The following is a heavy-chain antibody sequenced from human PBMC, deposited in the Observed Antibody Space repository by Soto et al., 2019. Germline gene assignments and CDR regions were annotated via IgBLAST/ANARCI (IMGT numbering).Heavy chain of an antibody. CDR3: ASSYYDSSGSALRD. CDR1: GGSISSGGYS. Sequence: QLQLQESGSGLVKPSQTLSLTCAVSGGSISSGGYSWSWIRQPPGKGLEWIGYIYHSGSTYYSPSIMSRVTISVDRSKNQFSLKLSSVTAADTAVYYCASSYYDSSGSALRDWGQGTLVTVSS. J-gene: IGHJ1*01. V-gene: IGHV4-30-2*01. CDR2: IYHSGST. D-gene: IGHD3-22*01.